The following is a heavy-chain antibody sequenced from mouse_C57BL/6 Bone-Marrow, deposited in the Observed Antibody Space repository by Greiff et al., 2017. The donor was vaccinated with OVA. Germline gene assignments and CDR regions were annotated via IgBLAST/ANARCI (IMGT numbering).Heavy chain of an antibody. J-gene: IGHJ3*01. CDR1: GYSFTDYN. Sequence: VQLQQSGPELVKPGASVKISCKASGYSFTDYNMNWVKQSNGKSLEWIGVINPNYGTTSYNQKFKGKATLTVDQSSSTAYMQLNSLTSEDSAVYYCARERRTVGARGGFAYWGQGTLVTVSA. V-gene: IGHV1-39*01. CDR3: ARERRTVGARGGFAY. CDR2: INPNYGTT. D-gene: IGHD1-1*01.